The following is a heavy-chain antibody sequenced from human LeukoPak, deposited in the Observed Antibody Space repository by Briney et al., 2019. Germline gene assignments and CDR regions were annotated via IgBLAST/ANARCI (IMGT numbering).Heavy chain of an antibody. Sequence: QPGGSLRLSCAASGFTVSSNYMSWVRQAPGKGLEWVSVIYSGGSTYYADSVKGRFTISRDNSKNTLYLQMNGLRAEDTAVYYCARDPSVPAVRPDYPPDYWGQGTLVTVSS. CDR3: ARDPSVPAVRPDYPPDY. J-gene: IGHJ4*02. CDR1: GFTVSSNY. D-gene: IGHD2-2*01. V-gene: IGHV3-66*02. CDR2: IYSGGST.